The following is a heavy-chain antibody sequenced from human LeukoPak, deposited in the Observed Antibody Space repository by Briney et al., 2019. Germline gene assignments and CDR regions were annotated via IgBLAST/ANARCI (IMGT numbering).Heavy chain of an antibody. J-gene: IGHJ4*02. CDR3: AKIVGGYDSSGYVANGQLDY. V-gene: IGHV3-23*01. CDR2: ISGSGGST. Sequence: AGGPLRLSCAASGFTFSSYAMSWVRQAPGKGLEWVSAISGSGGSTYYADSVKGRFTISRDNSKNTLYLQMNSLRAENTAVYYGAKIVGGYDSSGYVANGQLDYWGQGTLVTVSS. CDR1: GFTFSSYA. D-gene: IGHD3-22*01.